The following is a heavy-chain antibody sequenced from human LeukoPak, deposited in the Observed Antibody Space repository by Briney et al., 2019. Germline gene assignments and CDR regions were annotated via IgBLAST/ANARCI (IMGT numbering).Heavy chain of an antibody. CDR2: ISSSGSTI. CDR3: ASEPIQLGSIDY. CDR1: GFTFSDYS. Sequence: GGSLRLSCAASGFTFSDYSMSWIRQAPGKGLEWVSYISSSGSTIYYADSVKGRFTISRDNAKNSLYLQMNSLRAEDTAVYYCASEPIQLGSIDYWGQGTLVTVSS. J-gene: IGHJ4*02. V-gene: IGHV3-11*01. D-gene: IGHD5-18*01.